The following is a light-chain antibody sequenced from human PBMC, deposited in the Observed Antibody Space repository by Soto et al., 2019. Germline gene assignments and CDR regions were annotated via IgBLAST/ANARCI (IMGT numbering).Light chain of an antibody. CDR1: QSVSSY. V-gene: IGKV3-11*01. CDR2: DAS. Sequence: EIVLTQSPATLSLSPGDRATLSCRASQSVSSYLAWYQQKPGQAPRLLIYDASNRATGIPARFSSGGSGTDFTLTISSLEPEDFAVYYCQQRFNWPRFTFGQGTKLEIK. J-gene: IGKJ2*01. CDR3: QQRFNWPRFT.